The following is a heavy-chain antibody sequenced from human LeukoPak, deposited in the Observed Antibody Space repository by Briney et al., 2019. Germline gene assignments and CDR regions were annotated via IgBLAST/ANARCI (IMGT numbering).Heavy chain of an antibody. D-gene: IGHD1-26*01. Sequence: SETLSLTCTVSGGYISSYYWSWLRQLPGKGLEWLGFIYYSGSTHYKSSLKSRVTISVDTSKNQFSLRLTSVTAADTAVYYCARHSGSSPHYFDYWGQGTLVTVSS. CDR3: ARHSGSSPHYFDY. J-gene: IGHJ4*02. CDR1: GGYISSYY. V-gene: IGHV4-59*08. CDR2: IYYSGST.